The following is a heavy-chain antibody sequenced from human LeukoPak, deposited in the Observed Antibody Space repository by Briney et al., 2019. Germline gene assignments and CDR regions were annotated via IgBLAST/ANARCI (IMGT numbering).Heavy chain of an antibody. Sequence: SETLSLTCTVSGGSISSGGYYWSWIRQPPGKGLEWIGYIYHSGSTYYNPSLKSRVTISVDRSKNQFSLKLSSVTAADTAVYYCARGPLNWFDPWGQGTLVTVSS. CDR2: IYHSGST. CDR1: GGSISSGGYY. J-gene: IGHJ5*02. V-gene: IGHV4-30-2*01. CDR3: ARGPLNWFDP.